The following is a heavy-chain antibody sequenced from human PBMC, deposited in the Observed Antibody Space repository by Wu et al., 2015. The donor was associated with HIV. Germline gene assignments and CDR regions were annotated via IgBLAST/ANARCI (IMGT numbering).Heavy chain of an antibody. Sequence: QVQLVQSGAEVKKSGASVRVSCKTSGYTFTDYYIHWVRQAPGQGLEWMGWINCNSGDTVYTQKFQGRVTMTRDTSNNTVYMELSRLNSADTAVYYCGRVSPPDVWGKGTTVIVSS. J-gene: IGHJ6*04. V-gene: IGHV1-2*02. CDR3: GRVSPPDV. CDR1: GYTFTDYY. CDR2: INCNSGDT.